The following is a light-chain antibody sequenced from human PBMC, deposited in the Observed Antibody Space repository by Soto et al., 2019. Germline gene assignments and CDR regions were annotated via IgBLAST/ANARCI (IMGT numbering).Light chain of an antibody. CDR1: SSDVGGHNF. J-gene: IGLJ2*01. CDR3: NSYTSGDTLT. Sequence: QSVLTQPASVSGSPGQSITISCTGTSSDVGGHNFVSWYQHHPGKAPKLLIYEVNNRPSGVSNRFSGSKSGNTASLTISGLQAEDEADYYCNSYTSGDTLTFGGGTKVTVL. V-gene: IGLV2-14*01. CDR2: EVN.